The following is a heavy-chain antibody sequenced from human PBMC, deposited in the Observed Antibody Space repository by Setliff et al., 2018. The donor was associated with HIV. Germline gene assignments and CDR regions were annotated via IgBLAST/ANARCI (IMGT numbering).Heavy chain of an antibody. CDR2: ISPDTSNT. Sequence: PGGSLRLSCSTSGFNFRDSWMSWLRLAPGKGLEWVANISPDTSNTYYADSVKGRFTISRDDSKNTLYLQMNSLRAEDTAVYYCAKESCGGDCSHYYFYMDVWGKGTTVTVSS. D-gene: IGHD2-21*01. V-gene: IGHV3-7*03. CDR3: AKESCGGDCSHYYFYMDV. CDR1: GFNFRDSW. J-gene: IGHJ6*03.